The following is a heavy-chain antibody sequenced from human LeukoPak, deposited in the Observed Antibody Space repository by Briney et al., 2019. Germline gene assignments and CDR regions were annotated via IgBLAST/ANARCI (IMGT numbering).Heavy chain of an antibody. Sequence: PGGSLRLSCAASGFTFSSYSMNWVRQAPGKGPEWVSAISGSGGTTYYADSVKGRFTISRDNSKNTLYLQMNSLRAEDTAVYYCAKAAAPAARNFQHWGQGTLVTVSS. CDR3: AKAAAPAARNFQH. J-gene: IGHJ1*01. CDR2: ISGSGGTT. D-gene: IGHD6-6*01. V-gene: IGHV3-23*01. CDR1: GFTFSSYS.